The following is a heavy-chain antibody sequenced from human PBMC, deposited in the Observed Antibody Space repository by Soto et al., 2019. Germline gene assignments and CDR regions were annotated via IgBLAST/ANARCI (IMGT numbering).Heavy chain of an antibody. D-gene: IGHD3-10*01. CDR1: GYIFSANY. CDR2: LNPHRGAT. J-gene: IGHJ5*02. Sequence: QVILVQSGAEVQKPGASLKVSCKASGYIFSANYIHWVRQAPGQGLEWLGWLNPHRGATNYAQKFLGRVTMSADTSASKAYLDLARLKSDDAAEYYCVRAHALGFPHWFGPWGRGTLVTASS. V-gene: IGHV1-2*02. CDR3: VRAHALGFPHWFGP.